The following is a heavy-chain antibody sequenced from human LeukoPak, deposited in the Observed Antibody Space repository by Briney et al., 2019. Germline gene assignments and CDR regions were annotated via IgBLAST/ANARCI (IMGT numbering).Heavy chain of an antibody. V-gene: IGHV4-59*08. CDR1: GGSISRYY. CDR3: ARRGYSSGWYYFDY. CDR2: IYYSGST. D-gene: IGHD6-19*01. Sequence: SETLSLTCSVSGGSISRYYWSWIRQPPGKGLEWIGYIYYSGSTNYNPSLKSRVTISADTSKNQFSLKLSSVTAADTAMYYCARRGYSSGWYYFDYWGQGALVTVAS. J-gene: IGHJ4*02.